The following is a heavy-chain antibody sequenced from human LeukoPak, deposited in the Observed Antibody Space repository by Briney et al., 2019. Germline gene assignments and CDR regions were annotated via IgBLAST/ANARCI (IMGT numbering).Heavy chain of an antibody. CDR2: INHSGST. CDR3: ARGPTNYPRPQTYYFDY. CDR1: GGSFSGYY. Sequence: PSETLSLTCAVYGGSFSGYYWSWIRQPPGKGLEWIGEINHSGSTNYNPSLKSRVTISVDTSKNQFSLKLSSVTAADTTVYYCARGPTNYPRPQTYYFDYWGQGTLVTVSS. D-gene: IGHD1-7*01. V-gene: IGHV4-34*01. J-gene: IGHJ4*02.